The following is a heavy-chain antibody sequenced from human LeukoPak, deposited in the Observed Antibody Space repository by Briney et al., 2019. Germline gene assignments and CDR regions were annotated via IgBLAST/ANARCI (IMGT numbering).Heavy chain of an antibody. J-gene: IGHJ6*02. V-gene: IGHV4-61*02. CDR1: GGSISSGGYY. Sequence: SQTLSLTCTVSGGSISSGGYYWSWIRQPAGKGLEWIGRIYTSGSTNYNPSLKSRVTMSVDTSKNQFSLKLSSVTAADTAVYYCARADSDCSSTSCYQRHARRYYYYGMDVWGQGTTVTVSS. CDR3: ARADSDCSSTSCYQRHARRYYYYGMDV. CDR2: IYTSGST. D-gene: IGHD2-2*01.